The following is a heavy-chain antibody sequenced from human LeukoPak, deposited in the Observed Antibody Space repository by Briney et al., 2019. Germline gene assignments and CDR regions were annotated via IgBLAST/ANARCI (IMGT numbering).Heavy chain of an antibody. D-gene: IGHD4-23*01. J-gene: IGHJ5*02. V-gene: IGHV4-38-2*02. CDR3: ARLGGNSVVPENWFDP. Sequence: SETLSLTCTVSGYSISSGYYWGWIRQPPGKGLEWIGSIYHSGSTYYNPSLKSRVTISVDTSKNQFSLKLSSVTAADTAVYYCARLGGNSVVPENWFDPWGQGTLVTVSS. CDR2: IYHSGST. CDR1: GYSISSGYY.